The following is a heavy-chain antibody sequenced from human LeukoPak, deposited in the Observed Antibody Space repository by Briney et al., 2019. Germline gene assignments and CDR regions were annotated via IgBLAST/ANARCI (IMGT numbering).Heavy chain of an antibody. D-gene: IGHD3-10*01. V-gene: IGHV4-34*01. J-gene: IGHJ4*02. CDR3: AREGEYYGSGSYCDY. Sequence: SETLSLTCDVYGGSFSGYYWSWIRQPPGKGLEWIGEINHGGSTNYNPSLKSRVTISVDTSKKQFSLKLTSVTAADTAVYYCAREGEYYGSGSYCDYWGQGTLVTVSS. CDR2: INHGGST. CDR1: GGSFSGYY.